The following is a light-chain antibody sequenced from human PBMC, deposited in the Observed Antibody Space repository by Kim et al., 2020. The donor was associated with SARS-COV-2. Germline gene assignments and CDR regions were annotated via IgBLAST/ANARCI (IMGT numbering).Light chain of an antibody. Sequence: RQTPTPACTGNSNNVRDQGTAWLQHHQGHPPKLLSYRNNNRPSGISERLSASRSGNTASLTITGLQPEDEADYYCSAWDSSLSAWVFGGGTKVTVL. CDR2: RNN. J-gene: IGLJ3*02. V-gene: IGLV10-54*01. CDR1: SNNVRDQG. CDR3: SAWDSSLSAWV.